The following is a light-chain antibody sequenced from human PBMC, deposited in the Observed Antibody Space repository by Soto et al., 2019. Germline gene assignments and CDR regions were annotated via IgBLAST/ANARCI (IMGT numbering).Light chain of an antibody. CDR2: ATS. CDR3: QQYGSSPWT. J-gene: IGKJ1*01. CDR1: QSVSSNY. Sequence: EIVLAQSPGTLSLSPGESATLSCRASQSVSSNYFAWYQQKPGQAPRLLIYATSSRATGIPDRFSGSGSGTEFTLTISRLEPEDFAVYYCQQYGSSPWTFGQGTKVEIK. V-gene: IGKV3-20*01.